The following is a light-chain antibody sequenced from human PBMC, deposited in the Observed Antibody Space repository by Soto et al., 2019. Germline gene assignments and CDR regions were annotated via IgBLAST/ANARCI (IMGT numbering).Light chain of an antibody. J-gene: IGKJ1*01. CDR3: QQYKSFWT. V-gene: IGKV1-5*01. CDR1: QTISRW. CDR2: DVS. Sequence: DIQMTQSPSTLSASVGDRVTISCRASQTISRWLAWYQQKPGNAPKLLIYDVSTLESGVPSRFSGSGSGTEFTLTISSLQPDDFATYYCQQYKSFWTFGQGTKVEIK.